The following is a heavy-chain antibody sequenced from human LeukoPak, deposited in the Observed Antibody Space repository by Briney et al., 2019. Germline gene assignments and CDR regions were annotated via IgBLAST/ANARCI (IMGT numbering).Heavy chain of an antibody. Sequence: GGSLRLSCTASGFIFSNAWMTWVRQAPGKGLEWVGRMESNPAGGRVDYAAPLKGRFTISRDDSKNTLYLQVNILRTEDTAVYYCTTLSHDIRYWGQGTLVTVSS. J-gene: IGHJ4*02. D-gene: IGHD3-9*01. CDR3: TTLSHDIRY. V-gene: IGHV3-15*04. CDR1: GFIFSNAW. CDR2: MESNPAGGRV.